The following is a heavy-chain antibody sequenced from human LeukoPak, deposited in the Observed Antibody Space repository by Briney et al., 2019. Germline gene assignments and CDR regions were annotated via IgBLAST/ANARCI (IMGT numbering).Heavy chain of an antibody. CDR3: ARQGSWDYGSGNKCFGSDY. V-gene: IGHV3-30*02. D-gene: IGHD2-15*01. Sequence: TGGSLRLSCAASGFTSSTYGMQWVRQATGKGLEWVAYIRYDASNKYYADSVKGRFTISIDNSKNTLNLQMNSLRAEDTAVYYCARQGSWDYGSGNKCFGSDYWGQGTLVTVSS. CDR2: IRYDASNK. J-gene: IGHJ4*02. CDR1: GFTSSTYG.